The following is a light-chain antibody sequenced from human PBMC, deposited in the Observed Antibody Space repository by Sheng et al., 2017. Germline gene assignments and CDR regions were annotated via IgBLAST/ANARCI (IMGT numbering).Light chain of an antibody. CDR2: GAS. CDR1: QSVDSR. J-gene: IGKJ5*01. Sequence: EIVLTQSPATLSLSPGETATLSCRASQSVDSRLAWYQQKPGQAPRLLIYGASTRATGIPDRFSGSGSGTDFTLTISRLEPEDFAVYYCQEFGSSPKISFGQGARLEIK. CDR3: QEFGSSPKIS. V-gene: IGKV3-20*01.